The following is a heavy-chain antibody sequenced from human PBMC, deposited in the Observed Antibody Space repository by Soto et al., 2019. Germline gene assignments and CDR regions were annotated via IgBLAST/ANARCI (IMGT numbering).Heavy chain of an antibody. CDR2: MNPNSGNT. J-gene: IGHJ6*02. Sequence: ASVKVSCQASGYTFTSYDINWVRQATGQGLEWMGWMNPNSGNTGYAQKFQGRVTMTRNTSISTAYMELSSLRSEDTAVYYCARNSELRYFDWLQSRSYYYYGMDVWGQGTTVTVSS. V-gene: IGHV1-8*01. CDR1: GYTFTSYD. CDR3: ARNSELRYFDWLQSRSYYYYGMDV. D-gene: IGHD3-9*01.